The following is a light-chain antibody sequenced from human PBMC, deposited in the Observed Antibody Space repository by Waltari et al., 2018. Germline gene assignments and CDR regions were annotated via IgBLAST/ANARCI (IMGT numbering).Light chain of an antibody. CDR3: QQSDSTPRT. J-gene: IGKJ4*01. CDR1: QSISSY. Sequence: DMQMNQSPSSLSESVGVRVTITCRASQSISSYLNWYQQKPGKAPKLLIYAASSVQSGVPSRFSGSGSGTDFTLTISSLQPEGVATYYCQQSDSTPRTFGGGTKVEIK. CDR2: AAS. V-gene: IGKV1-39*01.